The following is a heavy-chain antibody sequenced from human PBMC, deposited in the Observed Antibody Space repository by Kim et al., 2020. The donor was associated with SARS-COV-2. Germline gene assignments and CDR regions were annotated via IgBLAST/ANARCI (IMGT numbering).Heavy chain of an antibody. V-gene: IGHV3-43*02. D-gene: IGHD3-22*01. J-gene: IGHJ4*02. CDR2: ISGDGGST. CDR3: AKDRNYDSSGYYSNDY. Sequence: GGSLRLSCAASGFTFDDYAMHWVRQAPGKGLEWVSLISGDGGSTYYADYVKGRFTISRDNSKNSLYLQMNSLRTEDSALYYCAKDRNYDSSGYYSNDYWGQGTLVTVSS. CDR1: GFTFDDYA.